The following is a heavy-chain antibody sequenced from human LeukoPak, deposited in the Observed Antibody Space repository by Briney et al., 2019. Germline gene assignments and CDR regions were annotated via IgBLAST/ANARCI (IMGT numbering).Heavy chain of an antibody. CDR2: IYYSGST. CDR3: ARDLGYYGSGRSWFDP. V-gene: IGHV4-59*01. D-gene: IGHD3-10*01. CDR1: GGSISTYH. Sequence: LSLTCTVSGGSISTYHWSWIRQPPGKGLEWIGYIYYSGSTSYNPSLKSRVTISVDTSKNQFSLKLSSVTAADTAVYYCARDLGYYGSGRSWFDPWGQGTLVTVSS. J-gene: IGHJ5*02.